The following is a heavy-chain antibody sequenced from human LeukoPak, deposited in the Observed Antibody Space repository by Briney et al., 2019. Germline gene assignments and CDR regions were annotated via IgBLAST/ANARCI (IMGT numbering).Heavy chain of an antibody. V-gene: IGHV4-4*02. J-gene: IGHJ4*02. Sequence: SETLSLTCAVSGGSISSSNWWSWVRQPPGKGLEWIGEIYHSGSTNYNPSLKSRVTISVDKSKSQFSLKLSSVTAADTAVYYCARASSIVGATGFDYWGQGTLVTVSS. CDR1: GGSISSSNW. CDR3: ARASSIVGATGFDY. D-gene: IGHD1-26*01. CDR2: IYHSGST.